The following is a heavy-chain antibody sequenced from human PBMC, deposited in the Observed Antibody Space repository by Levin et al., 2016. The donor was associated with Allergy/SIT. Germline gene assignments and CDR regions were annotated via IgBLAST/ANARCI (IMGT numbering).Heavy chain of an antibody. J-gene: IGHJ5*02. V-gene: IGHV3-74*01. CDR3: VRANGRNWFDP. Sequence: VRQAPGKGLVWVSRINSDGSSTTYADSVKGRFTISRDNAKNTLYLQMNSLRAEDTAVYYCVRANGRNWFDPWGQGTLVTVSS. D-gene: IGHD1-1*01. CDR2: INSDGSST.